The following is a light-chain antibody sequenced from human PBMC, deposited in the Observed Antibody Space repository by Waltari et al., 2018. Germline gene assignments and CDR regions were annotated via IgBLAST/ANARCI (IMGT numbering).Light chain of an antibody. J-gene: IGLJ2*01. V-gene: IGLV2-8*01. CDR3: SSYAGSNNLV. Sequence: QSALTPPPSASGSPGQSVPIPCPGTSSDVGDYVSWYQQHPGKAPKLMISEVTKRPSGVPDRFSGSKSGNTASLTVSGLQAEDEADYYCSSYAGSNNLVFGGGTKLTVL. CDR2: EVT. CDR1: SSDVGDY.